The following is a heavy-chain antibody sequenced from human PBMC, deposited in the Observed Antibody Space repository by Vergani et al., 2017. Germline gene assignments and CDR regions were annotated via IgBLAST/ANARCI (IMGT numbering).Heavy chain of an antibody. CDR2: MNPNSGNT. CDR3: ARGRPYDFWSGYYTLQGIYYYMDV. J-gene: IGHJ6*03. Sequence: QVQLVQSGAEVKKPGASVKVSCKASGYTFTSYDINWVRQATGQGLEWMGWMNPNSGNTGYAQKFQGRVTMTRKTAKSTAYMELSSLRSEDTAVYYCARGRPYDFWSGYYTLQGIYYYMDVWGKGTTVTVSS. V-gene: IGHV1-8*01. D-gene: IGHD3-3*01. CDR1: GYTFTSYD.